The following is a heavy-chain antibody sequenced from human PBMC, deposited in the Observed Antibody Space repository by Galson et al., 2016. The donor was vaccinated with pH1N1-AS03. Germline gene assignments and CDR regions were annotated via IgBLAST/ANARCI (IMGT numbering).Heavy chain of an antibody. J-gene: IGHJ4*02. CDR1: GFTFSTYW. CDR3: ARTKVELATSLLDY. D-gene: IGHD6-13*01. CDR2: IRADGSTT. V-gene: IGHV3-74*01. Sequence: PRLSCAASGFTFSTYWMHCVRQAPGKGLVWVSRIRADGSTTDYADSERGRHTISRDNAKNTLYPQMNSLRAEDTAVSYCARTKVELATSLLDYMGRGTLVTVSS.